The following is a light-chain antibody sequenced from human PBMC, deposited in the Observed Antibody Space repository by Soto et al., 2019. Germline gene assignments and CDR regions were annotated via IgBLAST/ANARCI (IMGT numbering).Light chain of an antibody. CDR3: SSFTSSNTYV. J-gene: IGLJ1*01. CDR2: DVN. Sequence: QSALTQPPSVSGSPGQSVAISCTGTSSVIGAYNRVSWYQQPPGTAPKLMIYDVNNRPSGVPDRFSGSKSGNTASLTISGLQADDEADYYCSSFTSSNTYVFGTGTKVTV. V-gene: IGLV2-18*02. CDR1: SSVIGAYNR.